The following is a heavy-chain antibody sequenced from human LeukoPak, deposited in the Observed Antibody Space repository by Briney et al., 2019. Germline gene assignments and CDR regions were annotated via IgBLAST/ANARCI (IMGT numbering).Heavy chain of an antibody. CDR2: INHSGST. D-gene: IGHD2-15*01. Sequence: SETLSLTCAVYGGSFSGYYWSWIRQPPGKGLEWIGEINHSGSTNYNPSLKSRVTISVDTSKNQFSLKLSSVTAADTAVYYCARGGGARVVAATDYYYYGMDVWGQGTTVTVSS. J-gene: IGHJ6*02. CDR3: ARGGGARVVAATDYYYYGMDV. CDR1: GGSFSGYY. V-gene: IGHV4-34*01.